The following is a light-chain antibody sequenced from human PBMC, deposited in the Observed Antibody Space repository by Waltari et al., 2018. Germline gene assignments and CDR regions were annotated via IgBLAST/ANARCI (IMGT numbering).Light chain of an antibody. V-gene: IGKV3-11*01. CDR2: HAS. CDR3: QQRSNWPSLT. CDR1: QSVSRY. J-gene: IGKJ4*01. Sequence: EIVLTQSPAPLSLSPGERATLPCRASQSVSRYLAWYQQKPGQAPRLLIYHASNRATGIPARFSGSGSGTDFTLTISSLEPEDFAVYYCQQRSNWPSLTFGGGTKVEIK.